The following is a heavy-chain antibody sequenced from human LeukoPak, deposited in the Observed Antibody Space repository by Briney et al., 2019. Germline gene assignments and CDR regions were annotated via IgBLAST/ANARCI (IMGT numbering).Heavy chain of an antibody. CDR3: ARGYYYYYMDV. V-gene: IGHV4-34*01. J-gene: IGHJ6*03. CDR2: INHSGST. Sequence: SETLSLTCPVYGGSFSGYYWSWIRQPPGKGLEWIGEINHSGSTNYNPSLKSRVTISVDTSKNQFSLKLSSVTAADTAVYYCARGYYYYYMDVWGKGTTVTVSS. CDR1: GGSFSGYY.